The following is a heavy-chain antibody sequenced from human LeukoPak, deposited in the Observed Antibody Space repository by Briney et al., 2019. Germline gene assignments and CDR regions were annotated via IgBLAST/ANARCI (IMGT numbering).Heavy chain of an antibody. J-gene: IGHJ4*02. CDR1: GYTLTGYY. V-gene: IGHV1-2*02. CDR2: INPNSGGT. Sequence: ASVKVSCKASGYTLTGYYMPWVRQAPGQGLEWMGWINPNSGGTNYAQKFQGRVTMTRDTSISTAYMELSRLRSDDTAAYYCARRGSGSSFDYWGQGTLVTVSS. D-gene: IGHD6-6*01. CDR3: ARRGSGSSFDY.